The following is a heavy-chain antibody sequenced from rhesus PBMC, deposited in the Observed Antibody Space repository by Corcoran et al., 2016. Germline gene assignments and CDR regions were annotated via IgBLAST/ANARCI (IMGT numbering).Heavy chain of an antibody. Sequence: QVQLQESGPGLVKPSETLSLTCAVSGDSINSGNDGGGIRQPPGKGREWIGYIGGSSGNTNYAPSLKSRVTISKDTSKNQFSLKLTSMTAADTAVYYCARDLHYFDYWGQGVLVTVSS. CDR2: IGGSSGNT. CDR3: ARDLHYFDY. CDR1: GDSINSGND. V-gene: IGHV4-127*01. D-gene: IGHD2-15*01. J-gene: IGHJ4*01.